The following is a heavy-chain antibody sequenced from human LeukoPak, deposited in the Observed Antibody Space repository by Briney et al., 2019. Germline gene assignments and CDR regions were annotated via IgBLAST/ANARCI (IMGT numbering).Heavy chain of an antibody. V-gene: IGHV3-7*01. CDR2: MKGDGSLI. CDR1: GFTFSSYW. CDR3: ARVYSSSWSAFDI. Sequence: PGGSLRLSCAASGFTFSSYWMSWVRQAPGKGLEWVASMKGDGSLIHYVDSVKGRFTISRDNAKNSLYLQMNSLRAEDTAVYYCARVYSSSWSAFDIWGQGTMVTVSS. D-gene: IGHD6-13*01. J-gene: IGHJ3*02.